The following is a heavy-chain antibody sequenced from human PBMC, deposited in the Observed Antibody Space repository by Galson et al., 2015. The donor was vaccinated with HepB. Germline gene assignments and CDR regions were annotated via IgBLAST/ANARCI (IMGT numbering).Heavy chain of an antibody. CDR2: ISAYNGHT. J-gene: IGHJ4*02. D-gene: IGHD6-19*01. CDR3: ARQEMKWGSDWYFSPYPDY. Sequence: SVKVSCKASGYSFTSYGINWMRQAPGQGLEWMGWISAYNGHTTYAQKVQGRVTMTTDTPTTTAYMELRSLRSDDTAVYYCARQEMKWGSDWYFSPYPDYWGQGTLVTVSS. CDR1: GYSFTSYG. V-gene: IGHV1-18*04.